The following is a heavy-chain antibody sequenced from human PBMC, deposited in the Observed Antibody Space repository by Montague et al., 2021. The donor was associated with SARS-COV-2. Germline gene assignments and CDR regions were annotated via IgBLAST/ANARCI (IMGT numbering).Heavy chain of an antibody. V-gene: IGHV4-34*01. Sequence: SETLFLTCAVYGGSFSGYYWNWIRQSPGKGLEWIGELNHSGSTHYNSSLESRVTISVDTSNNQFSLKLTSVTAADTAVYYCASGPTKNIDMVVTGLDYWGQGALVTVSS. J-gene: IGHJ4*02. CDR3: ASGPTKNIDMVVTGLDY. D-gene: IGHD5-12*01. CDR1: GGSFSGYY. CDR2: LNHSGST.